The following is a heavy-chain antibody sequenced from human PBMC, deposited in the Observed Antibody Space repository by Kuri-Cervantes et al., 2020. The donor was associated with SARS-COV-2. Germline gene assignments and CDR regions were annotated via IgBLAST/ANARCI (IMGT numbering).Heavy chain of an antibody. Sequence: SETLSLTCAVYGGSFSGYYWSWIRQPPGKGLEWIGEINHSGSTNYNPSLKSRVTISVDTSKNQFSLKLSSVTAADTAVYYCARTYYYDSSGYPRYSDAFDIWGQGTMVTVSS. V-gene: IGHV4-34*01. CDR1: GGSFSGYY. CDR2: INHSGST. J-gene: IGHJ3*02. CDR3: ARTYYYDSSGYPRYSDAFDI. D-gene: IGHD3-22*01.